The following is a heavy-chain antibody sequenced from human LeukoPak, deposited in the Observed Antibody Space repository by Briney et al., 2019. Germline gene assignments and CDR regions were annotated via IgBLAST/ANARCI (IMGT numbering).Heavy chain of an antibody. D-gene: IGHD2/OR15-2a*01. J-gene: IGHJ4*02. CDR2: IHSSGST. Sequence: TSETLSLTCTVSGGSISSYYWSWIRQPAGKGLEWIGRIHSSGSTNYNPSLKSRVSMSVDTSKNQFSLKLSSVTAEDTGIYYCARGRCRNSGCRPYFDYWGQGTQVTVSS. CDR1: GGSISSYY. CDR3: ARGRCRNSGCRPYFDY. V-gene: IGHV4-4*07.